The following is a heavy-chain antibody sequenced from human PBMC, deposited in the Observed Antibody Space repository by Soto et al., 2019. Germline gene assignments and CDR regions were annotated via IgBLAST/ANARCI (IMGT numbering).Heavy chain of an antibody. D-gene: IGHD1-26*01. CDR2: IYYSGST. J-gene: IGHJ5*02. CDR1: GGSISSGDYY. Sequence: SETLSLTCTVSGGSISSGDYYWSWIRQPPGKGLEWIGYIYYSGSTYYNPSLKSRVTISVDTSKNQFSLKLSSVTAANTAVYYCARPYSGSDKFDPWGQGTLVTVSS. CDR3: ARPYSGSDKFDP. V-gene: IGHV4-30-4*01.